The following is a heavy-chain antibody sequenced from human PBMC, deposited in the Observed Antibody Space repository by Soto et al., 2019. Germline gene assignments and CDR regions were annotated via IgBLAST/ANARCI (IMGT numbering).Heavy chain of an antibody. J-gene: IGHJ4*02. CDR3: VHRLVAHCRGACSLSDY. CDR1: GFSLTNIGVG. V-gene: IGHV2-5*02. D-gene: IGHD2-21*02. CDR2: IYWDDDD. Sequence: QITLKESGPTVVRPTQTLTLTCTFSGFSLTNIGVGVAWIRQPPGKAPEWLALIYWDDDDFYSPSLKSRLTITKDTSKAQVYLTMSNMDPVDTTTDYCVHRLVAHCRGACSLSDYWGQGTLVTVSS.